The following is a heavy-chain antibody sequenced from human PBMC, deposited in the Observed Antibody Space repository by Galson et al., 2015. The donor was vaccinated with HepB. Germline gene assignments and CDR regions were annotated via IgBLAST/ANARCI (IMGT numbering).Heavy chain of an antibody. D-gene: IGHD6-13*01. CDR1: GFTVSFNY. Sequence: SLRLSCAASGFTVSFNYMSWVRQAPGKGLEWVSVIYSGGRAYYADSVKGRLTISRDNSKNTLYIQMNSLRAEDTAVYYCASTRSSWYPYFDYWGQGTLVTVSS. V-gene: IGHV3-66*02. CDR2: IYSGGRA. J-gene: IGHJ4*02. CDR3: ASTRSSWYPYFDY.